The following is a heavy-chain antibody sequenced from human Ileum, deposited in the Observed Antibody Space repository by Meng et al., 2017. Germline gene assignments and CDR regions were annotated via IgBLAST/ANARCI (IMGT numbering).Heavy chain of an antibody. Sequence: QVQLVESGGGLVKPGGSLRLSCAVSGFTCSEYYMNWIRQAPGKGLEWVSFISGSGRTIYQADSVKGRFTISRNNAKNSLYLQMDSLRAEDTAVYFCARGVTGYSSSWDYFDYWGRGALVTVSS. CDR3: ARGVTGYSSSWDYFDY. V-gene: IGHV3-11*01. CDR1: GFTCSEYY. D-gene: IGHD6-13*01. CDR2: ISGSGRTI. J-gene: IGHJ4*02.